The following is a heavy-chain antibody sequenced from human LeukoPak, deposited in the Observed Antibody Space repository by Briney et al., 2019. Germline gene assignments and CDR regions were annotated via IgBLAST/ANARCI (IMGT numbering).Heavy chain of an antibody. CDR1: GFTFSDYY. CDR3: ARGAQGAFDI. CDR2: ISSSSSYI. Sequence: GGSLRLSCAASGFTFSDYYMSWIRQAPGKGLEWVSYISSSSSYINYADSVKGRFTISRENAKNSLYLQMNSLRAGDTAVYYCARGAQGAFDIWGQGTMVTVSS. J-gene: IGHJ3*02. V-gene: IGHV3-11*06.